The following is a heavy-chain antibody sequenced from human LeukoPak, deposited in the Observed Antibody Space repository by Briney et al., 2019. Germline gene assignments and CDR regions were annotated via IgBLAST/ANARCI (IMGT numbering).Heavy chain of an antibody. D-gene: IGHD6-13*01. Sequence: GGSLRLSCAPSGFTFSSYAMSWVRQAPGKGLEWVSTISIGGGSTDYPDSVKGRFTISRDNSRNTLYLQVNSLRVEDTAIYYCAVGIAPAGTSAFYFHHWGQGTLVTVSS. J-gene: IGHJ1*01. CDR1: GFTFSSYA. V-gene: IGHV3-23*01. CDR2: ISIGGGST. CDR3: AVGIAPAGTSAFYFHH.